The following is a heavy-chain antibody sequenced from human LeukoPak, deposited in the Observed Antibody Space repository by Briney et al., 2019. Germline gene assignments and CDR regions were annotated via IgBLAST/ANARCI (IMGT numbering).Heavy chain of an antibody. J-gene: IGHJ4*02. CDR2: IYTDGRST. V-gene: IGHV3-74*01. CDR1: GFTFSSYW. D-gene: IGHD6-13*01. CDR3: ARERSSCHDY. Sequence: QAGGSLRLSCAASGFTFSSYWMHWVRQAPGKGLVWVARIYTDGRSTSYAGSVKGRFTISRDNAKNMLYLQMNSLRADDTAVYYCARERSSCHDYWGQGTLVTVSS.